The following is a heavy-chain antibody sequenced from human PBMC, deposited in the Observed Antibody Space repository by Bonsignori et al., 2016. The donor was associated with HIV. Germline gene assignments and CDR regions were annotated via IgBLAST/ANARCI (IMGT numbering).Heavy chain of an antibody. J-gene: IGHJ2*01. V-gene: IGHV3-53*01. CDR2: IYSGGST. CDR3: ARGPPHEDWYFDL. Sequence: WIRQPPGKGLEWVSVIYSGGSTYYADSVKGRFTISRDNSKNTLYLQMNSLRVEDTAVYYCARGPPHEDWYFDLWGRGTLVTVSS.